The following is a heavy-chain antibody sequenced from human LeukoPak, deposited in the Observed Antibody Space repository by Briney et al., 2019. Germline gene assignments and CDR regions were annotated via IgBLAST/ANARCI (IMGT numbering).Heavy chain of an antibody. CDR2: IYYSGST. CDR3: ARVFDSGSQAYFYYMDV. D-gene: IGHD3-16*01. Sequence: KASETLSLTCTVSGGSITSSNYYWGWIRQPPGKGLEWIGNIYYSGSTYYNPSLKSRVTISVDTSKNHFSLKVSPVTAADTAVYYCARVFDSGSQAYFYYMDVWGKGTTVTIFS. CDR1: GGSITSSNYY. J-gene: IGHJ6*03. V-gene: IGHV4-39*07.